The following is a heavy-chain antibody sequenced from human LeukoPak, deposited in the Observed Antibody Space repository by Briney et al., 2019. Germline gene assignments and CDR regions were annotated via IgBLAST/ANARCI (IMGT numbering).Heavy chain of an antibody. Sequence: GGSLRLSCVASGFTFRNYLMHWVRQAPGKGLQYVAAISGDGGNTYYATSVKGRFTISRDNSKNTLYLQMGSLRAEDMALYYCARETYGGNDYWGQGTLVTASS. D-gene: IGHD4/OR15-4a*01. CDR3: ARETYGGNDY. V-gene: IGHV3-64*01. CDR1: GFTFRNYL. J-gene: IGHJ4*02. CDR2: ISGDGGNT.